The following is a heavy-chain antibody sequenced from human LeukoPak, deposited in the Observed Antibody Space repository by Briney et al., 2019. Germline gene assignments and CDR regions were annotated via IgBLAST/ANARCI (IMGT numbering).Heavy chain of an antibody. Sequence: GGSLRLSCVGSGFNFGDYWMTWVRQAPGKGLQWVGNIKEDGSERYYVDSVEGRFNISRDNAKNSVYLQMDSLRVEDTGVYFCSRASGNKLLRYWGQGTRVTVSS. D-gene: IGHD2-21*02. CDR3: SRASGNKLLRY. CDR1: GFNFGDYW. J-gene: IGHJ4*02. V-gene: IGHV3-7*04. CDR2: IKEDGSER.